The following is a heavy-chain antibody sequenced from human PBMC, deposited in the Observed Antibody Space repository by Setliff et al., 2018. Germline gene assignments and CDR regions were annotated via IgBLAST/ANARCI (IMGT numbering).Heavy chain of an antibody. Sequence: PGGSLRLSCAASGFTFSNAWMSWVRQAPGKGLEWVGRIKRESDGGTTDYAAPVKGRFTISRDDSKNTLYLQMNSLKTEDTAVYYCISLWLGYNGLDVWGQGTTVTVS. J-gene: IGHJ6*02. CDR3: ISLWLGYNGLDV. D-gene: IGHD5-18*01. V-gene: IGHV3-15*01. CDR2: IKRESDGGTT. CDR1: GFTFSNAW.